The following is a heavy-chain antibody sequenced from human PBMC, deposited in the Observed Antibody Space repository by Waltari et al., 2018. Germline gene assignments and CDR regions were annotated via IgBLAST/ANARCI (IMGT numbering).Heavy chain of an antibody. Sequence: QVQLQESGPRLVKPSETLSLTCTVSGGSISSHYWSWIRRPPGKGLEWIGYIYYGGSTNYNPSVKSRVTISVDTSKNQFSLKLISVTAADTAVYYCARERSSGSYFDFWGQGILVTVSS. J-gene: IGHJ4*02. CDR2: IYYGGST. CDR1: GGSISSHY. D-gene: IGHD1-26*01. V-gene: IGHV4-59*11. CDR3: ARERSSGSYFDF.